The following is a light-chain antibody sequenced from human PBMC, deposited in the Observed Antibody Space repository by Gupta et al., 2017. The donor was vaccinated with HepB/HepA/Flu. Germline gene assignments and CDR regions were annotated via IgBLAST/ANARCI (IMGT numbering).Light chain of an antibody. CDR2: DAS. CDR1: QSVSSY. J-gene: IGKJ4*01. V-gene: IGKV3-11*01. Sequence: IVLTHSPSTLSLPTGERATLSCRASQSVSSYLAWYQQKPGQAPRLLIYDASNRATGIPARFSGSGSGTDFTLTISSLEPEDFAVYYCQQRSNWPPLTFGGGTKVEIK. CDR3: QQRSNWPPLT.